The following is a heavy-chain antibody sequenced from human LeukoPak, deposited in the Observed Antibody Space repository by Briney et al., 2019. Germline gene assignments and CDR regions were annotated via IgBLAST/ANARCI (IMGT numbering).Heavy chain of an antibody. CDR3: ARDRRFDSSGYYGNWFDP. CDR1: GFTFSSYE. V-gene: IGHV3-48*03. D-gene: IGHD3-22*01. Sequence: PGGSLRLSCAASGFTFSSYEMNWVRQAPGEGLEWVSYISSSGSTIYYADSVKGRFTISRDNAKNSLYLQMNSLRAEDTAVYYCARDRRFDSSGYYGNWFDPWGQGTLVTVSS. J-gene: IGHJ5*02. CDR2: ISSSGSTI.